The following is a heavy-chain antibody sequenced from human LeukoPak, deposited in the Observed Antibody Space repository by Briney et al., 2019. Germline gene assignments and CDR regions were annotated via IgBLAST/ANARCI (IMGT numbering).Heavy chain of an antibody. CDR3: AKEYSSGWYSSTTYWYFDL. V-gene: IGHV1-69*04. J-gene: IGHJ2*01. CDR2: IIPILGIA. D-gene: IGHD6-19*01. CDR1: GGTFSSYA. Sequence: ASVKVSCKAYGGTFSSYAISWVRQAPGQGLEWMGRIIPILGIANYAQKFQGRVTITADKSTSTAYMELSSLRSEDTAVYYCAKEYSSGWYSSTTYWYFDLWGRGTLVTVSS.